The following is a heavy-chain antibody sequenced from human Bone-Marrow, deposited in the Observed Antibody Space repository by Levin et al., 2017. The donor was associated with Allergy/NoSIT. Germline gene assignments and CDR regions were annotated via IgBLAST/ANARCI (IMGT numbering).Heavy chain of an antibody. J-gene: IGHJ4*02. CDR3: ARDTRRWLQLYRQLGDFDY. CDR2: ISSSSSYI. CDR1: GFTFSSYS. Sequence: GESLKISCAASGFTFSSYSMNWVRQAPGKGLEWVSSISSSSSYIYYADSVKGRFTISRDNAKNSLYLQMNSLRAEDTAVYYCARDTRRWLQLYRQLGDFDYWGQGTLVTVSS. V-gene: IGHV3-21*01. D-gene: IGHD5-24*01.